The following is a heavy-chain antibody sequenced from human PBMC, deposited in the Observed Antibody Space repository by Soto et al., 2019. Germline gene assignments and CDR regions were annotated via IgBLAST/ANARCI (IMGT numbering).Heavy chain of an antibody. CDR2: TYYSGYT. D-gene: IGHD6-13*01. V-gene: IGHV4-31*02. J-gene: IGHJ4*02. CDR3: ARVLSTAAVDY. Sequence: WTWIRQHPEKGLEWIGYTYYSGYTNYNPSLKSRVTISVDASKNQFSVKLSSVTAADTAVYYCARVLSTAAVDYWGQGTLVTVSS.